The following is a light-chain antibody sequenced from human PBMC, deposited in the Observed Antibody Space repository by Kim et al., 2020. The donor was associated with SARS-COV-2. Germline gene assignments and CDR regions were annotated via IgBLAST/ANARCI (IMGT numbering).Light chain of an antibody. J-gene: IGKJ3*01. CDR3: QQRTNWLFT. Sequence: LYPGARATLSCRASQSVSAYLAWYQQKPGQAPKLLMSDPSNRASGIPSRFSGSGSGTDFTLTISSLEPEDFAVYYCQQRTNWLFTFGPGTKVDIK. CDR1: QSVSAY. V-gene: IGKV3-11*01. CDR2: DPS.